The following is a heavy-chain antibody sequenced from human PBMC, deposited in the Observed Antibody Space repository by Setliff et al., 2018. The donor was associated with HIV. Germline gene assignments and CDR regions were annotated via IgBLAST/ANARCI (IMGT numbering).Heavy chain of an antibody. Sequence: PGGSLRLSCAGSGFTFSSYAMSWVRQAPGKGLQWVSAIYAGGSTYYADSVKGRFTISRDNSKNMLYLQMDSLRAEDTAVYYCARGRNRNYVVYGMDVWGQGTTVTVSS. CDR1: GFTFSSYA. J-gene: IGHJ6*02. V-gene: IGHV3-53*01. CDR3: ARGRNRNYVVYGMDV. D-gene: IGHD1-7*01. CDR2: IYAGGST.